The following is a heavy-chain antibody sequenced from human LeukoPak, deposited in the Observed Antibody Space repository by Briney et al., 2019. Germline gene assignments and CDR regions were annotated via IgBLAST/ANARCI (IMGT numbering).Heavy chain of an antibody. CDR2: IYYSGST. Sequence: SETLSLTCTVSGGSISSYYWSWIRQPPGKGLEWIGYIYYSGSTNYNPSLKSRGTISVDTSKNQFSLKLSSVTAADTAVYYCARFVIYSGYDSAWYWFDPWGQGTLVTVSS. V-gene: IGHV4-59*01. J-gene: IGHJ5*02. CDR1: GGSISSYY. CDR3: ARFVIYSGYDSAWYWFDP. D-gene: IGHD5-12*01.